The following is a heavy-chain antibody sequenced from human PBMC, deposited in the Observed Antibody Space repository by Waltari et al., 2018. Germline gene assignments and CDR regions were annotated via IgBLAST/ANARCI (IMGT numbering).Heavy chain of an antibody. D-gene: IGHD6-19*01. CDR1: GFTFSNHA. J-gene: IGHJ4*02. CDR2: SSAGASHN. Sequence: QVQLVESGGGVVQPGTSLRLSCAGSGFTFSNHAIHWVRQAPGKGLEWVPVSSAGASHNYFADSVKGRFTISRDNSKNMLYLQMNSLTTDDTAVYYCARQQPVVGQWVVNYWGQGTLVIVSS. CDR3: ARQQPVVGQWVVNY. V-gene: IGHV3-30*01.